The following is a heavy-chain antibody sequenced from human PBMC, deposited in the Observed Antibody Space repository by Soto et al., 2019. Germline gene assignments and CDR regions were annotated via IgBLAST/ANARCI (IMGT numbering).Heavy chain of an antibody. CDR2: TYYRSKWYN. D-gene: IGHD6-19*01. J-gene: IGHJ4*02. CDR1: GDSESRNSDA. Sequence: LTCAISGDSESRNSDAWYYIRQSPSRGLEWLGRTYYRSKWYNDYAVSVKSRITISPDTSKNQFSLQLRSVTPEDTAVYYCARQWGGGVDYWGQGTLVTVS. V-gene: IGHV6-1*01. CDR3: ARQWGGGVDY.